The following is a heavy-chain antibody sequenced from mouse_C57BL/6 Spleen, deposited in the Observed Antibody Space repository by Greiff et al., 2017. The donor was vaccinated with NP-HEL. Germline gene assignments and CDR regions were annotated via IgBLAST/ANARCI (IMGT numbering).Heavy chain of an antibody. CDR2: IHPNSGST. CDR3: ARDWLITTVYYFDY. Sequence: QVQLQQPGAELVKPGASVKLSCKASGYTFTSYWMHWVKQRPGQGLEWIGMIHPNSGSTNYNEKFKSKATLTVDKSSSTAYMQLSSLTSEDSAVYYCARDWLITTVYYFDYWGQGTTLTVSS. D-gene: IGHD1-1*01. V-gene: IGHV1-64*01. CDR1: GYTFTSYW. J-gene: IGHJ2*01.